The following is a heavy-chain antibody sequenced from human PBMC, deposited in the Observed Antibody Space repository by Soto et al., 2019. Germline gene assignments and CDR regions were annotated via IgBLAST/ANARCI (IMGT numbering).Heavy chain of an antibody. J-gene: IGHJ4*02. CDR3: ARDLGMVRGVISACYFDY. D-gene: IGHD3-10*01. CDR1: GGTFSSYA. V-gene: IGHV1-69*01. Sequence: QVQLVQSGAEVKKPGSSVKVSCKASGGTFSSYAISWVRQAPGQGLEWMGGIIPIFGTANYAQKFQGRVTITADESTSTAYMELSSLRSEDTAVYYCARDLGMVRGVISACYFDYWGQGTLVTVSS. CDR2: IIPIFGTA.